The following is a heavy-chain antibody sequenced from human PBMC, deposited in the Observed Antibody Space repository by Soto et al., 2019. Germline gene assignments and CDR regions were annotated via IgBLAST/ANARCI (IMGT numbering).Heavy chain of an antibody. CDR3: AKDRTRIGGGSRLYYYGMDV. V-gene: IGHV4-59*01. D-gene: IGHD2-2*01. CDR1: GASISGNY. Sequence: QVQLQESGPGLVKPSGTLSLTCAVSGASISGNYWSWIRQPPGKGLEWIGFVDDSGSTNYNPSLNGRVILSVETSTTQFSLTLRSVTAADTAVYYCAKDRTRIGGGSRLYYYGMDVWGQGTTVTVSS. CDR2: VDDSGST. J-gene: IGHJ6*02.